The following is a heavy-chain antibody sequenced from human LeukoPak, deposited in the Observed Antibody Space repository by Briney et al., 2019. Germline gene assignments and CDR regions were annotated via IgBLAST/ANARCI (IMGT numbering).Heavy chain of an antibody. D-gene: IGHD6-19*01. CDR3: ARGVSGWPYYLDY. Sequence: GGSLRLSCAASGFTFSSYVMTWVRQAPGKGLEWVSSIDGTSDTTYYVDSVKGRFTISRDNSKNTLYLQMNSLRAEDTAIFYCARGVSGWPYYLDYWGQGILVTVSS. CDR1: GFTFSSYV. J-gene: IGHJ4*02. CDR2: IDGTSDTT. V-gene: IGHV3-23*01.